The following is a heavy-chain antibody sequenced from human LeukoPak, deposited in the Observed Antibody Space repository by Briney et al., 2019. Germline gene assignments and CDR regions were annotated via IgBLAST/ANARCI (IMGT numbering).Heavy chain of an antibody. CDR2: INPSGGST. CDR3: ARVWSTSLSGYNWFDP. D-gene: IGHD6-6*01. V-gene: IGHV1-46*01. CDR1: GYTFTSYY. Sequence: ASVKVSCKASGYTFTSYYMHWVRQAPGQGLEWMGIINPSGGSTSYAQKFQGRVTMTRDTSISTAYMELSRLRSDDTAVYYCARVWSTSLSGYNWFDPWGQGTLVTVSS. J-gene: IGHJ5*02.